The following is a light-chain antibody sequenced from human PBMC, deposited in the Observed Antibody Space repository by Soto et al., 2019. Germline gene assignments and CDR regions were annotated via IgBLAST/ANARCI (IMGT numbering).Light chain of an antibody. CDR3: QGRTNWPWT. CDR2: DAS. J-gene: IGKJ1*01. V-gene: IGKV3-11*01. CDR1: QSVSTY. Sequence: VLTKSPDTLSLTKGERATLSCRASQSVSTYLAWYQQKPGQAPRLLIYDASDRATGIPARFSGSGSGADFTLTISSLEPEDFAVYCCQGRTNWPWTFGQGSKVDI.